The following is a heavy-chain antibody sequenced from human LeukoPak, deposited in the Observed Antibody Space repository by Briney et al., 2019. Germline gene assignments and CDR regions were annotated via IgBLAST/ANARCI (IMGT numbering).Heavy chain of an antibody. CDR1: GFTFSSYA. Sequence: GGLLRLSCAASGFTFSSYAMSWVRQAPGEGLEWVSAISGSGGSTYYADSVKGRFTISRDYSKNTLFLQMSSLRPEDTAVYYCALGKNFGYHYFDFWGQGALVTVSS. CDR2: ISGSGGST. J-gene: IGHJ4*02. CDR3: ALGKNFGYHYFDF. V-gene: IGHV3-23*01. D-gene: IGHD2-2*03.